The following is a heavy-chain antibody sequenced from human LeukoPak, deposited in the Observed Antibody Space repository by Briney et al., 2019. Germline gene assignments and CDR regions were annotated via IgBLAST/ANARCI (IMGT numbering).Heavy chain of an antibody. D-gene: IGHD3-22*01. CDR2: ISGSGGST. CDR3: ATGAAYYYDSSGYYTEVYFDY. V-gene: IGHV3-23*01. J-gene: IGHJ4*02. CDR1: GFTFSSYA. Sequence: GGSLRLSCAASGFTFSSYAMSWVRQAPGKGLEWVSAISGSGGSTYYADSVKGRFTISRDDSKNTLYLQMNSLRAEDTAVYYCATGAAYYYDSSGYYTEVYFDYWGQGTLVTVSS.